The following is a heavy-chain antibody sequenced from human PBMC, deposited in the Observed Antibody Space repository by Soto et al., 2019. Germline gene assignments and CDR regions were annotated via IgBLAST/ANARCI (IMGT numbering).Heavy chain of an antibody. V-gene: IGHV3-23*01. D-gene: IGHD5-12*01. CDR2: ISGSGGST. CDR3: AKEIVATTLHYYYYGMDV. J-gene: IGHJ6*02. Sequence: LRLSCAASGFTFSSYAISWVRQSPGKGLEWVSAISGSGGSTYYADSVKGRFTISRDNSKNTLYLQMNSLRAEDTAVYYCAKEIVATTLHYYYYGMDVWGQGTTVTVSS. CDR1: GFTFSSYA.